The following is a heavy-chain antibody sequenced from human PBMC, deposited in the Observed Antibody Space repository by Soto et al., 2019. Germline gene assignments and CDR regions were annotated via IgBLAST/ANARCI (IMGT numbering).Heavy chain of an antibody. D-gene: IGHD3-16*02. CDR3: ARLYGLDAFDI. CDR2: IYYSGST. CDR1: GASINSYY. J-gene: IGHJ3*02. Sequence: SETLSLTCTVSGASINSYYWSWIRQPPGKGLEWIGYIYYSGSTNYNPSLKSRVTISVDTSKNQFSLKLSSVTAADTAVYYCARLYGLDAFDIWGQGTMVTVSS. V-gene: IGHV4-59*08.